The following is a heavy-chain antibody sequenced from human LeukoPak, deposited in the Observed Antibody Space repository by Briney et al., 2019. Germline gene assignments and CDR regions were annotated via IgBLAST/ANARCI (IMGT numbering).Heavy chain of an antibody. D-gene: IGHD6-19*01. CDR1: GGTFNRYG. Sequence: SVKVSCKASGGTFNRYGISWVRQAPGQGLEWMGGIIPIFGTANYAQKFQGRVTMTRDTSTSTVYMELSSLRSEDTAVYYCARDRADTTYSSVMYYFDYWGQGTLVTVSS. CDR3: ARDRADTTYSSVMYYFDY. J-gene: IGHJ4*02. CDR2: IIPIFGTA. V-gene: IGHV1-69*05.